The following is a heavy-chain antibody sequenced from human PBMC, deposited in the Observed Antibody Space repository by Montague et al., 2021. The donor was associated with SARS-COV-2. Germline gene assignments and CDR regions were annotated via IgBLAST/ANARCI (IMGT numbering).Heavy chain of an antibody. V-gene: IGHV4-39*07. Sequence: SETLFLTCTVSGGSISDSNFLWGWIRQPPGKRLEWIGTLYYSGATYYNPSLKSRVTTSMDTSKNQFSLKLTSAIAADTAVYFCARLRGGTPGEHWGQGALVTVSS. CDR1: GGSISDSNFL. CDR2: LYYSGAT. J-gene: IGHJ4*02. D-gene: IGHD1-1*01. CDR3: ARLRGGTPGEH.